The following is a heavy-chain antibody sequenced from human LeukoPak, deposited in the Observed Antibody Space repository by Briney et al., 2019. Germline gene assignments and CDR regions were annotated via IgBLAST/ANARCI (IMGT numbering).Heavy chain of an antibody. CDR1: GFTFSNYA. D-gene: IGHD1-26*01. Sequence: GGSLRLSCAASGFTFSNYAMSWVRQAPGKGLERVSSIDRSSSHIYYADSVKGRFAISRDNAKNSLNLQMSSLRVEDTAVYYCASGGPTRGTLDYWGQGTLVTVSS. J-gene: IGHJ4*02. CDR2: IDRSSSHI. V-gene: IGHV3-21*01. CDR3: ASGGPTRGTLDY.